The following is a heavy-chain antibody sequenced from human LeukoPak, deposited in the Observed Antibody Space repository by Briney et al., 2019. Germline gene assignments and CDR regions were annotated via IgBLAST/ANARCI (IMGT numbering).Heavy chain of an antibody. J-gene: IGHJ4*02. V-gene: IGHV3-7*01. CDR3: AQSGRSTFWY. D-gene: IGHD2/OR15-2a*01. CDR1: GFTFSDHW. Sequence: GGSLRLSCGASGFTFSDHWMSWVRQAPGKGLEWVANIKEDGSEKYYVDSVRGRFTISRDNVKNSLHLQTNSLRVEDTAVYYCAQSGRSTFWYWGQGALVSVSS. CDR2: IKEDGSEK.